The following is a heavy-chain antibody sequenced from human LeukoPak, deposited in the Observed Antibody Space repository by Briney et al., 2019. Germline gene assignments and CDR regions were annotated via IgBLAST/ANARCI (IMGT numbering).Heavy chain of an antibody. Sequence: ASVKVSCKASGYIFTSYQMHWVRQAPGQGLEWMGAVNPSGGITTYAQKLQGRVTMNRDTSTSTVYMELSGLRPEDTAVYYCARGGYSRPIFDYWGQGTLVTVSS. D-gene: IGHD5-24*01. CDR1: GYIFTSYQ. CDR2: VNPSGGIT. V-gene: IGHV1-46*01. J-gene: IGHJ4*02. CDR3: ARGGYSRPIFDY.